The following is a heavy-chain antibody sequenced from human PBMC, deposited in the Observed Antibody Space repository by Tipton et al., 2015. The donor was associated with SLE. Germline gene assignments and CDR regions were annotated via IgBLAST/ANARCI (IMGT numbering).Heavy chain of an antibody. CDR1: GGSISSYF. D-gene: IGHD3-16*01. CDR2: IFYTGST. J-gene: IGHJ6*02. V-gene: IGHV4-59*01. CDR3: ARDSLNWGSYYHGMDV. Sequence: GLVKPSETLSLTCSVSGGSISSYFWTWIRQPPGKGLEWIGHIFYTGSTRYNPSLKSRVTISVDTSKSQIFLSLSSVTAADTAVYYCARDSLNWGSYYHGMDVWGQGTTATVSS.